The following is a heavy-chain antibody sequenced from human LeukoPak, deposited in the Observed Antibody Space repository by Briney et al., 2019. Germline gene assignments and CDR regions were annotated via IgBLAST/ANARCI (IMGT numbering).Heavy chain of an antibody. CDR2: IYYSGST. V-gene: IGHV4-39*01. J-gene: IGHJ1*01. D-gene: IGHD3-22*01. CDR3: ARHKYYYDSSGYYHTEDFQH. CDR1: GGSISSSSYY. Sequence: SETLSLTCTVSGGSISSSSYYWGWIRQPPGKGLEWIGSIYYSGSTYYNPSLKSRVTISVDTSKNQFSLKLSSVTAADTAVYYCARHKYYYDSSGYYHTEDFQHWGQDTLVTVSS.